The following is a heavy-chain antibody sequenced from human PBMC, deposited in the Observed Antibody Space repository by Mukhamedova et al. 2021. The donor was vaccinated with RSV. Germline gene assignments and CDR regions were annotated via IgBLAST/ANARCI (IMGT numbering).Heavy chain of an antibody. CDR3: TRTVRDAGDYYGMDV. D-gene: IGHD3-10*01. CDR2: RVHGGTT. V-gene: IGHV3-49*02. Sequence: RVHGGTTEYAASVKGRFTISRDDSQSIAYLQMNSLKTEDTAVYYCTRTVRDAGDYYGMDVWGQGTTGTVSS. J-gene: IGHJ6*02.